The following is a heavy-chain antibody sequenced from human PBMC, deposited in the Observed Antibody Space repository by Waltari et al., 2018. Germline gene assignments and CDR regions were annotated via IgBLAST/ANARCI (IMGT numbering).Heavy chain of an antibody. V-gene: IGHV4-38-2*02. Sequence: QVQLQESGPGLVKPSETLSLTCTFSGYSISSGYYWGWIRQPPGKGLEWIGSIYHSGSTYSNPSLKSRVTISVDTSKNQFSLKLSSVTAADTAVYYCARDSSGLNWFDPWGQGTLVTVSS. D-gene: IGHD3-22*01. CDR3: ARDSSGLNWFDP. CDR1: GYSISSGYY. CDR2: IYHSGST. J-gene: IGHJ5*02.